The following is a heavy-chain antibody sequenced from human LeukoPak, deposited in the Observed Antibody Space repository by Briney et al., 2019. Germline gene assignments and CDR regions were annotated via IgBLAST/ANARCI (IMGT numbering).Heavy chain of an antibody. CDR2: ISPYNGDT. CDR1: GYTFTSYG. D-gene: IGHD2-2*01. J-gene: IGHJ4*02. V-gene: IGHV1-18*04. CDR3: ALRPAAIPYYFDY. Sequence: ASVKVSCKAAGYTFTSYGISWVRQAPGQGLEWMAWISPYNGDTNYAQRLQGRVTLTTDTSTTTAYMELRSLRSGDTAVYYCALRPAAIPYYFDYWGQGTLVTVSS.